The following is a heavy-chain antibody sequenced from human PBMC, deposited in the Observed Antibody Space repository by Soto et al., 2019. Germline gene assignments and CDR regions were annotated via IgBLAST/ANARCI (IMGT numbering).Heavy chain of an antibody. CDR1: GFTFSSYS. Sequence: EVQLVESGGGLVKPGGSLRLSCAASGFTFSSYSMNWVRQAPGKGLEWVSSISSSSSYIYYADSVKGRFTISRDNAKNSLYLQMNSLRAEDTAVYYCARDLRSVTTDCFDYWGQGTLVTVSS. D-gene: IGHD4-17*01. J-gene: IGHJ4*02. CDR2: ISSSSSYI. CDR3: ARDLRSVTTDCFDY. V-gene: IGHV3-21*01.